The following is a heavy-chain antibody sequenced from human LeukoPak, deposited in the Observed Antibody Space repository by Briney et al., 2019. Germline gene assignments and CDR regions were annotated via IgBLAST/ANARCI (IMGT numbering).Heavy chain of an antibody. D-gene: IGHD1-26*01. CDR2: INTDGSTT. CDR3: ARFRYSGSFYFDY. J-gene: IGHJ4*02. CDR1: GFTFSSYW. Sequence: GGFLRLSCAASGFTFSSYWIHWVRQAPGKGLVWVSRINTDGSTTTHADSVKGRFTISRDNAKNTLYLQMNSLRAEDTAVYYCARFRYSGSFYFDYWAQRTLVTVSS. V-gene: IGHV3-74*01.